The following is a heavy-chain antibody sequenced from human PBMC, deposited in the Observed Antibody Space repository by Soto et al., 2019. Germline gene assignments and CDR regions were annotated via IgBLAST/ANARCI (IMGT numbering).Heavy chain of an antibody. D-gene: IGHD2-2*01. Sequence: GASVKVYCKAAGGTISSYAISWVRQAPGQGLEWMGGIIPIFGTANYAQKFQGRVTITADESTSTAYMELSSLRSEDTAVYYCARDRRRGYCSSTSCYGGMDVWGQVTTVTVPS. CDR3: ARDRRRGYCSSTSCYGGMDV. V-gene: IGHV1-69*13. CDR1: GGTISSYA. CDR2: IIPIFGTA. J-gene: IGHJ6*01.